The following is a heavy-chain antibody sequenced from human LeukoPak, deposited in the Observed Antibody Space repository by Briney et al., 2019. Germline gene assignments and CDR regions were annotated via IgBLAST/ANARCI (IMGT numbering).Heavy chain of an antibody. Sequence: SEALSLTCTVSGGSISSYYWTWIRQPPGKGLEWIGYIHYSGSTNYKASLRSRVTISLDTSKNQFSLRMTSVTAADTAVYYCARGGGPPSYLDFWGQGTLVTVSS. CDR3: ARGGGPPSYLDF. CDR1: GGSISSYY. V-gene: IGHV4-59*01. D-gene: IGHD3-16*01. J-gene: IGHJ4*02. CDR2: IHYSGST.